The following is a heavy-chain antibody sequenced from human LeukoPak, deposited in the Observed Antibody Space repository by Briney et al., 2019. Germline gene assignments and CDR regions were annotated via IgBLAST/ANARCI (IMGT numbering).Heavy chain of an antibody. V-gene: IGHV3-48*01. Sequence: PGGSLRLSCAASGFTFSSYGMTWVRQAPGKGLEWVSYISSSSSTIYYADSVKGRFTISRDNARNSLYPQLNSLRAEDTAVYYCAKDGRRWKTYYYGSGSYPEWGQGTLVTVSS. CDR1: GFTFSSYG. CDR2: ISSSSSTI. D-gene: IGHD3-10*01. J-gene: IGHJ4*02. CDR3: AKDGRRWKTYYYGSGSYPE.